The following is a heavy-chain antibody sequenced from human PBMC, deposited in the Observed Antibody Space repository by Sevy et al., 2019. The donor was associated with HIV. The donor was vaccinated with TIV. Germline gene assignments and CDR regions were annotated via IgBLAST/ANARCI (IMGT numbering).Heavy chain of an antibody. CDR3: ARDIPNPRLSFDP. J-gene: IGHJ5*02. Sequence: GESLKISCAASGFSLSDYWMHWVRQAPGKGLVWVSHIINDGSDTGYADSVKGRFTISRDNTKNTLYLQMNSLRAEDTAVYYCARDIPNPRLSFDPWGQGTLVTVSS. V-gene: IGHV3-74*01. CDR2: IINDGSDT. CDR1: GFSLSDYW.